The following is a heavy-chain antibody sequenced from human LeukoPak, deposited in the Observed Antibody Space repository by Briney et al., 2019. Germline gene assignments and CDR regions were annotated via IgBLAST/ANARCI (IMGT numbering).Heavy chain of an antibody. CDR2: IYYSGST. CDR3: ARGSDIVVVPAALFDY. CDR1: GGSISSSSYY. Sequence: ASETLSLTCTVSGGSISSSSYYWGWIRQPPGKGLEWIGSIYYSGSTYYNPSLKSRVTISVDTSKNQFSLKLSSVTAADTAVYYCARGSDIVVVPAALFDYWGQGTLVTVSS. D-gene: IGHD2-2*01. J-gene: IGHJ4*02. V-gene: IGHV4-39*07.